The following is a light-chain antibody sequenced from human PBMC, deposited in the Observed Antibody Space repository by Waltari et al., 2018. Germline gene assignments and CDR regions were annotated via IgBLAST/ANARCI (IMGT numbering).Light chain of an antibody. CDR1: QGISSY. CDR3: QQYYSFLVT. CDR2: AAS. J-gene: IGKJ4*01. Sequence: AIRITQSPSSLSASTGDRVTITCRASQGISSYLAWYQQKPGKAPKLLIYAASTLQSGVPSRFSGSGSGTDFTLTISCLQSEDFATYYCQQYYSFLVTFGGGTTVEIK. V-gene: IGKV1-8*01.